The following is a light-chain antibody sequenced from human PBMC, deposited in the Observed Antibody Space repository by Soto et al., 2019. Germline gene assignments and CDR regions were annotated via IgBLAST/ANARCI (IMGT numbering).Light chain of an antibody. J-gene: IGKJ5*01. CDR2: AAT. CDR3: QQHDSIPFT. V-gene: IGKV1-9*01. Sequence: DIQLTQSPSFLSASVGDRVTIACRASQGITNSLVWYQQKPGKVPKVLIYAATTLQRGVPSRFSGSGSGTEYTLTISSLQSGDFATYYCQQHDSIPFTFGQGKRKAIK. CDR1: QGITNS.